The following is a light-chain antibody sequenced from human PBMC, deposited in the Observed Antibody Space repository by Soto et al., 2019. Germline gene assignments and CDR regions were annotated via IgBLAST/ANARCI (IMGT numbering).Light chain of an antibody. Sequence: EIVLTQSPAPLSFAPGERDTLSCRASQSVSRYLNWYQQKPDKAPKLLIYDSSRLQTGVPSRFSGSGSGTDFTLTISSVQPEDFATYFCQHSYRTPWAFGQGTKVDIK. CDR1: QSVSRY. CDR2: DSS. CDR3: QHSYRTPWA. J-gene: IGKJ1*01. V-gene: IGKV1-39*01.